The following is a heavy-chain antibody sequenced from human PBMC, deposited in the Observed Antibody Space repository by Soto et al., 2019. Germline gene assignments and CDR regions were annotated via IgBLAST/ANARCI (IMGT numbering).Heavy chain of an antibody. V-gene: IGHV3-33*01. J-gene: IGHJ4*02. Sequence: QVQLVESGGGVVQPGRSLRLSCAASGFTFSSYGMHWVRQAPGKGLEWVAAIWHDGSNKYYADSVKGRFTISRDNSKNTLYLQMNSLRAEDTAVYYCARELLDSSGYYTCHGYWGQGTLVTVSS. CDR3: ARELLDSSGYYTCHGY. D-gene: IGHD3-22*01. CDR2: IWHDGSNK. CDR1: GFTFSSYG.